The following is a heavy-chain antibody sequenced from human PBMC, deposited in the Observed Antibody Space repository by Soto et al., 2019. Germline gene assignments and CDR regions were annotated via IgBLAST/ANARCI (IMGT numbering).Heavy chain of an antibody. V-gene: IGHV3-7*03. Sequence: VGSLRLSCTASGFTFSSYWMSCVRHSPGKWLGWVANIKEDGSGKYYVDSVKGRFSISRDNARNSLYLQMNSLRVEDTAVYYCVRVRRLGGYWGQGAMVTVSS. CDR3: VRVRRLGGY. J-gene: IGHJ4*02. CDR1: GFTFSSYW. D-gene: IGHD3-16*01. CDR2: IKEDGSGK.